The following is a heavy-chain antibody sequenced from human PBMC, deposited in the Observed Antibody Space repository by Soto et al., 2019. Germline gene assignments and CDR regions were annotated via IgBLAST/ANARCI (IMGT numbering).Heavy chain of an antibody. J-gene: IGHJ6*02. D-gene: IGHD4-4*01. V-gene: IGHV3-43D*04. CDR1: GFTFDDYA. CDR3: AKDRATTVSRYYYYGMDV. Sequence: PGGSLRLSCAASGFTFDDYAMHWVRQAPGKGLEWVSLISWDGGSTYYADSVKGRFTISRDNSKNSLYLQMNSLRAEDTALYYCAKDRATTVSRYYYYGMDVWGQGTTVTVSS. CDR2: ISWDGGST.